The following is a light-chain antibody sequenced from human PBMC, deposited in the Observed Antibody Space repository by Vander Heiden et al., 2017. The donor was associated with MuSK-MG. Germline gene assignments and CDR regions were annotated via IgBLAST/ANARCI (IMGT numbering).Light chain of an antibody. J-gene: IGKJ4*01. CDR2: AAS. CDR3: QQTNSSRLT. V-gene: IGKV1-39*01. Sequence: DLQMTRSPSPLSASLGHRVTIPCRASQSINSYLNCQQQKPRKATQLLVYAASNLQSGVQSRFTGSGSGKVFTLASSSMQPEDFATYYCQQTNSSRLTFGGGTKVEIK. CDR1: QSINSY.